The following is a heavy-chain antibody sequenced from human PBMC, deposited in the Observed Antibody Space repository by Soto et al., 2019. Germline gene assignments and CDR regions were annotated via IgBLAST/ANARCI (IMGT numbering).Heavy chain of an antibody. CDR2: INQSGSS. CDR1: GGTFSGYY. CDR3: ARTRRAYHSRTYSYSYSGMDV. D-gene: IGHD3-22*01. J-gene: IGHJ6*02. Sequence: LSLTCVVYGGTFSGYYWSWIRQPPGKGLEWIGEINQSGSSNYYPSLQSRVTLSLDTSKNQLSLKLSSVTAADTAVYYCARTRRAYHSRTYSYSYSGMDVWGQGTKVTVYS. V-gene: IGHV4-34*01.